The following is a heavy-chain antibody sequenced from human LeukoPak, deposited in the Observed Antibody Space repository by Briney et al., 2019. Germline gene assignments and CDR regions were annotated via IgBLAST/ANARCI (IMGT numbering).Heavy chain of an antibody. V-gene: IGHV3-30*02. CDR1: GFTFSSYG. J-gene: IGHJ4*02. CDR2: IWYDGSNK. Sequence: GGSQRLSCAASGFTFSSYGMHWVRQAPGKGLEWVAVIWYDGSNKYYADSVKGRFTISRDNSKNTLYLQMNSLRAEDTAVYYCAKDSTKDYYDSSGFDYWGQGTLVTVSS. D-gene: IGHD3-22*01. CDR3: AKDSTKDYYDSSGFDY.